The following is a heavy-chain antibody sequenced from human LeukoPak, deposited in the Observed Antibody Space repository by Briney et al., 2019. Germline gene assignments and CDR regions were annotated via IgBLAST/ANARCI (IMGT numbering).Heavy chain of an antibody. D-gene: IGHD1-26*01. CDR2: INPNSGGT. CDR3: ARDVGANNWFDP. V-gene: IGHV1-2*02. CDR1: GYTFTGYY. J-gene: IGHJ5*02. Sequence: ASVKVSCKASGYTFTGYYMHWVRQAPGQGLEWMGWINPNSGGTNYAQKFQGRVTMTRDTSISTAYMELSRLRSDDTAVYYCARDVGANNWFDPWGQGTLVTVSS.